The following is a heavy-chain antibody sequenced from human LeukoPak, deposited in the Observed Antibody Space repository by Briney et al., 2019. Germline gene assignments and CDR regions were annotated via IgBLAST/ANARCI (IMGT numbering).Heavy chain of an antibody. D-gene: IGHD2-15*01. CDR2: IYYSGST. Sequence: SETLSLTCTVSGGSISSSSYYWGWIRQPPGKGLEWIGSIYYSGSTYYNPSLKSRVTISVDTSKNQFSLKLSSVTAADTAVYYCARDGRSLLLSPYYYYGMDVWGQGTTVTVS. CDR1: GGSISSSSYY. CDR3: ARDGRSLLLSPYYYYGMDV. J-gene: IGHJ6*02. V-gene: IGHV4-39*07.